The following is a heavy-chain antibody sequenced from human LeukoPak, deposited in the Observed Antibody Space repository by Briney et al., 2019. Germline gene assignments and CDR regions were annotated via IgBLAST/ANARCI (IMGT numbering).Heavy chain of an antibody. CDR1: GFTFSSSW. CDR2: IKQDESEK. CDR3: VSLSSPG. Sequence: PGGSLRLSCAASGFTFSSSWMHWVRQAPGKGLEWVANIKQDESEKYYMDSVKGRFTISRDNGKNSLYLQMSSLRVEDTAVYYCVSLSSPGWGQGTLVTVSS. D-gene: IGHD3-16*02. J-gene: IGHJ4*02. V-gene: IGHV3-7*01.